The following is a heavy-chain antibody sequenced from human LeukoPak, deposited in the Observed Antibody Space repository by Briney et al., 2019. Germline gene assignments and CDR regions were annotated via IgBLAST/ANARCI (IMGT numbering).Heavy chain of an antibody. D-gene: IGHD4-17*01. CDR3: ARPYGDYYFDY. CDR2: IWYGGSNK. CDR1: GFTFRGFA. V-gene: IGHV3-33*01. J-gene: IGHJ4*02. Sequence: AGGSLRLSCTASGFTFRGFAMHWVRQAPGKGLEWVAVIWYGGSNKYYADSVKGRFTISRDNSKNTVYLQMNSLRAEDSAIYYCARPYGDYYFDYWGQGTLVTVSS.